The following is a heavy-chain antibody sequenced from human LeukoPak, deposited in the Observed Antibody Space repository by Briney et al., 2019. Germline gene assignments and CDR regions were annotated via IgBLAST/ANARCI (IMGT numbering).Heavy chain of an antibody. CDR1: GGSINNYY. CDR3: ARDVSYYGMDV. J-gene: IGHJ6*02. Sequence: SETLSLTCTVSGGSINNYYWNWIRQPPGKGLEWIGYIYYSGSTNYNPSLKSRVTISVDTSKNQFSLKLSSVTAADTAVYYCARDVSYYGMDVWGQGTTVTVSS. D-gene: IGHD2/OR15-2a*01. CDR2: IYYSGST. V-gene: IGHV4-59*01.